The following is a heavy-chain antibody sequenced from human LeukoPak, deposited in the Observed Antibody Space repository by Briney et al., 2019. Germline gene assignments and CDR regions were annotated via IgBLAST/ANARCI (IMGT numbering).Heavy chain of an antibody. V-gene: IGHV4-39*01. D-gene: IGHD1-26*01. CDR2: IYYSGST. CDR1: GGSISSSSYY. Sequence: SETLSLTCTVSGGSISSSSYYWGWIRQPPGKGLEWIGTIYYSGSTYYNPSLKSRVTISVDTSKNQFSLKLSSVTAADTAVYYCARQGSGNYLSPVDYWGQGTLVTVSS. J-gene: IGHJ4*02. CDR3: ARQGSGNYLSPVDY.